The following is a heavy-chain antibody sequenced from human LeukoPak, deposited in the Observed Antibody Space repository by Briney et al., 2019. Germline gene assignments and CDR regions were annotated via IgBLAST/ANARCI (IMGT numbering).Heavy chain of an antibody. V-gene: IGHV1-2*02. D-gene: IGHD3-22*01. CDR2: INPNSGGT. CDR1: GYTFTGYY. CDR3: ARVYMGNYYDSSGYYYENYYYYMDV. J-gene: IGHJ6*03. Sequence: GASVKVSCKASGYTFTGYYMHWVRQAPGQGLEWMGWINPNSGGTNYAQKFQGRVTMTRDTSISTAYMELSRLRSDDTAVYYCARVYMGNYYDSSGYYYENYYYYMDVWGKGTTVAVSS.